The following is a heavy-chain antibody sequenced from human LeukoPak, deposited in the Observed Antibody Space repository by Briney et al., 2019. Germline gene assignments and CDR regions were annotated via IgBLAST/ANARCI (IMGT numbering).Heavy chain of an antibody. CDR2: IYYSGST. D-gene: IGHD3-22*01. Sequence: SETLSLTCTVSGYSISSGYYWSWIRQPPGEGLEWIGYIYYSGSTNYNPSLKSRVTMSVDTSNNQFSLKLSSVTAADTAVYYCTRGSIAYYYMDVWGKGTTVTISS. J-gene: IGHJ6*03. CDR3: TRGSIAYYYMDV. V-gene: IGHV4-61*01. CDR1: GYSISSGYY.